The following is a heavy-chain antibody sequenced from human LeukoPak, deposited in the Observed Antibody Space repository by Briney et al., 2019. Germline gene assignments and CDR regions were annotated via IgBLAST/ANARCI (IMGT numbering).Heavy chain of an antibody. CDR2: IFHTGHT. CDR1: GGSISSGDYP. Sequence: SETLSLTCAVSGGSISSGDYPWSWIRQPPGKGLEWIGYIFHTGHTSYNPSLKSRVTISVDMSKNQLSLKLSSATAADTAVYYCASGFYGSGSQFDYWGQGTLVTVSS. V-gene: IGHV4-30-2*01. D-gene: IGHD3-10*01. J-gene: IGHJ4*02. CDR3: ASGFYGSGSQFDY.